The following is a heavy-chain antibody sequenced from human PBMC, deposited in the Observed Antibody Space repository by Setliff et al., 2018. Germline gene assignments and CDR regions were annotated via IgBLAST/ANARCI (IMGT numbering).Heavy chain of an antibody. CDR3: ARGYSGYDYLKPFDY. D-gene: IGHD5-12*01. V-gene: IGHV4-38-2*01. Sequence: SETLSLTCAVSGYSISSGYYWGWIRQSPGKGLEWIGSIYRSGSTYYNPSLRSRVSITLDTSRNEFSLRLNSLTAADTAVYYCARGYSGYDYLKPFDYWGQGTLVTVSS. CDR1: GYSISSGYY. CDR2: IYRSGST. J-gene: IGHJ4*02.